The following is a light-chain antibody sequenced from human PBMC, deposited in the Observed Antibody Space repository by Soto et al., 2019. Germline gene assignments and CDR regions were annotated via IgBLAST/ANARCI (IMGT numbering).Light chain of an antibody. CDR1: HDISNS. V-gene: IGKV1-27*01. CDR3: QKYNGAPPLFT. J-gene: IGKJ3*01. CDR2: AAS. Sequence: DIQMTQSPSSLSASVGDRVTITCRASHDISNSLAWYQQKPGQVPKLVIFAASTLQSGVPSRFSGSGYGTDFTLTNNSLQPEDVATYFCQKYNGAPPLFTFGPGTKVDIK.